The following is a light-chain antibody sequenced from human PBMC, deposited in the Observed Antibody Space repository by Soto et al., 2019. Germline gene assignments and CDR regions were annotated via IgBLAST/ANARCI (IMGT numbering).Light chain of an antibody. J-gene: IGLJ2*01. Sequence: QSVLTQPPSVSGARGRRVTISCTGSSSKIGAGYGVHWYQQLPGTAPKLLIYATNNRASGVPDRFSGSASGTSASLAITGLQAEDEADYYCQSDDSSLSAGSVFGGGTNFTVL. CDR3: QSDDSSLSAGSV. V-gene: IGLV1-40*01. CDR2: ATN. CDR1: SSKIGAGYG.